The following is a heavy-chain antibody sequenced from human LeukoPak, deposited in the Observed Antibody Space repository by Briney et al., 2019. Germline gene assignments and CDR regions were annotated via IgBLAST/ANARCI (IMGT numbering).Heavy chain of an antibody. CDR1: GFTFSDYG. V-gene: IGHV3-33*01. D-gene: IGHD3-10*01. CDR3: AREQYGSDDALDI. CDR2: IWYDGSNK. J-gene: IGHJ3*02. Sequence: GGSLRLSCAASGFTFSDYGMHWVRQAPGKGLEWVAVIWYDGSNKYYADSVKGRFTVSRDNSKNTLDLQMSSLRAEDAAVYYCAREQYGSDDALDIWSQGTLVTVSS.